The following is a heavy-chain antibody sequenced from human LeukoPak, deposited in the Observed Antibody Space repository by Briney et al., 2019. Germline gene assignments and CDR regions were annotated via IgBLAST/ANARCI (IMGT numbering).Heavy chain of an antibody. CDR1: GFIFSTYS. Sequence: GGSLRLSCAASGFIFSTYSMNWVRQAPGKGLEWVSYISSGSSTTYYANPVKGRFTISRDNAKNSLYLQMNSLRAEDTAVYYCARDPLDHLGQGTLVTVSS. J-gene: IGHJ4*02. V-gene: IGHV3-48*01. CDR3: ARDPLDH. CDR2: ISSGSSTT.